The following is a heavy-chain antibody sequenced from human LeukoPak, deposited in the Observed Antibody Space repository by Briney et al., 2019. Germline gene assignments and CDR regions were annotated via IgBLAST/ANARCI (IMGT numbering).Heavy chain of an antibody. CDR1: GYSISSGYY. J-gene: IGHJ4*02. CDR3: ARARITGGWYFDY. Sequence: SETLSLTCTVSGYSISSGYYWGWLRQPPGKGLEWIGSIYYSWSTYYNPSLKSRVPISVDRSKNKFSLKLNPVTAADTSVYYCARARITGGWYFDYWGKDNLVTVSS. D-gene: IGHD1-20*01. V-gene: IGHV4-38-2*02. CDR2: IYYSWST.